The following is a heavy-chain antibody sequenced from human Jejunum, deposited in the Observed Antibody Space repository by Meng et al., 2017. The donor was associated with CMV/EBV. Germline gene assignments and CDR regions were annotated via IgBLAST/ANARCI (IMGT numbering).Heavy chain of an antibody. CDR1: FTLSNYV. V-gene: IGHV3-21*01. CDR2: ISSSNYI. D-gene: IGHD3-10*01. J-gene: IGHJ4*02. Sequence: FTLSNYVMTWVRQAPGKGLEWVSSISSSNYIYYADSVEGRFTISRDNSKNSLYLQMTSLRAEDTAVYYCARDPDHDRYGSGRCLDYWGQGTLVTVSS. CDR3: ARDPDHDRYGSGRCLDY.